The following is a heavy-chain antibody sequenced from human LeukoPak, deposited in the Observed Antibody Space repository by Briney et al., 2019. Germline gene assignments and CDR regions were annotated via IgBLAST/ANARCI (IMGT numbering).Heavy chain of an antibody. CDR1: GFTFSSYA. V-gene: IGHV3-23*01. Sequence: PGGSLRLSCAASGFTFSSYAMSWVRQAPGKGLEWVSAISGSGGSTYYADSVKGRFTISRDNSKNTLYLQMNSLRAEDTAVYYCARATSDFWMFDPWGQGTLVTVSS. D-gene: IGHD3-3*01. J-gene: IGHJ5*02. CDR2: ISGSGGST. CDR3: ARATSDFWMFDP.